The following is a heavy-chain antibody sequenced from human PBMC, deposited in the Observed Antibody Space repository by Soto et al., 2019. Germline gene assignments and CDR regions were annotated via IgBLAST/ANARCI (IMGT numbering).Heavy chain of an antibody. V-gene: IGHV3-23*01. D-gene: IGHD2-8*01. CDR3: AKESRPDIVLMVYASPLDY. J-gene: IGHJ4*02. Sequence: EVQLLESGGGLVQPGGSLRLSCAASGFTFSSYAMSWVRQAPGKGLEWVSAISGSGGSTYYADSVKGRFTISRDNSKNTLYLQMNSLRDEDTAVYYCAKESRPDIVLMVYASPLDYWGQGTLVTVSS. CDR2: ISGSGGST. CDR1: GFTFSSYA.